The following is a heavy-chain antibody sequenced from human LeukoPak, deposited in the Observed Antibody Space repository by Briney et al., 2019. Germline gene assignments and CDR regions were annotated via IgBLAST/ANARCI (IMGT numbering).Heavy chain of an antibody. Sequence: GGSLRLSCAASGFTFSSYSMNWVRQAPGKGLEWVAVISYDGSNKYYADSVKGRFTISRDNSKNTLYLQMNSLRAEDTAVYYCARELTSRDGYNTLPKDAFDIWGQGTMVTVSS. CDR1: GFTFSSYS. V-gene: IGHV3-30*03. CDR3: ARELTSRDGYNTLPKDAFDI. D-gene: IGHD5-24*01. CDR2: ISYDGSNK. J-gene: IGHJ3*02.